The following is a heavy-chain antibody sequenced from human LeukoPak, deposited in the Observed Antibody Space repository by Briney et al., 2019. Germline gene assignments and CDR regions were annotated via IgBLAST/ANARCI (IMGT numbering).Heavy chain of an antibody. CDR2: ISYDGSNK. V-gene: IGHV3-30*18. D-gene: IGHD4-17*01. CDR1: GFTFSSYG. J-gene: IGHJ4*02. Sequence: PGGSLRLSCAASGFTFSSYGMHWVRQAPGKGLEWVALISYDGSNKYYADSVKGRFTISRDNSKNTLYLQMNSLRPEDTAVYYCAKDPPTYGPYKTIGYYFDYWGQGTLVTVSS. CDR3: AKDPPTYGPYKTIGYYFDY.